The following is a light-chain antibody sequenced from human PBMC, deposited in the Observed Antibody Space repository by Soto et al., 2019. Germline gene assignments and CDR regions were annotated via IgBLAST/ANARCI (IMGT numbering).Light chain of an antibody. Sequence: DIQMTQSPSSLSACLGDRVTITCRASQSISNGLAWHQQKPAKDPKILIYKASSLESGVPSRFSGSGSGTEFTLTISSLQPDDFATSYCQHYSNYPMTFGRGTKVDIK. V-gene: IGKV1-5*03. CDR1: QSISNG. CDR3: QHYSNYPMT. CDR2: KAS. J-gene: IGKJ4*01.